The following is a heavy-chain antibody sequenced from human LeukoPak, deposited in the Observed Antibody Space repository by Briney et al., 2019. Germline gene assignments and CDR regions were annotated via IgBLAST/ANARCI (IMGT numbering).Heavy chain of an antibody. V-gene: IGHV3-49*04. D-gene: IGHD3-3*01. Sequence: GGSLRLSCAASGFTFSSYSMNWVRQAPGKGLEWVGFIRSKGFGGTAEYAASVKGRFTISRDDSKSIAYLQMNSLKTEDTAAYYCIRDSTYYDLWSSSYGTTSFDYWGQGTLVTVSS. CDR1: GFTFSSYS. CDR3: IRDSTYYDLWSSSYGTTSFDY. CDR2: IRSKGFGGTA. J-gene: IGHJ4*02.